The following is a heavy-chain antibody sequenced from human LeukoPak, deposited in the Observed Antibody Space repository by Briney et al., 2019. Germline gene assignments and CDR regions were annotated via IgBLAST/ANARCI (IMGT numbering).Heavy chain of an antibody. J-gene: IGHJ4*02. V-gene: IGHV3-48*01. Sequence: PGGSLRLSCVASGFSFSNYKFIWVRQAPGKGLEWVSYIDRDSTTMYYADSVKGRFTISRDNAKNSLSLQMNSLRAEDTAVYYCASSSSPFDYWGQGTLVTVSS. CDR3: ASSSSPFDY. CDR2: IDRDSTTM. CDR1: GFSFSNYK. D-gene: IGHD2-2*01.